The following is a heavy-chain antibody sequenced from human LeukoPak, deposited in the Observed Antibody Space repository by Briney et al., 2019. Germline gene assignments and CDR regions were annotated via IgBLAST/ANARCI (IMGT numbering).Heavy chain of an antibody. Sequence: SETLSLTCNVSGASMSSNYWSWIRQPPGKGLEWIGYIYHSGNTNYSPSLESRVTMSVDTSKNQFSLKLSSVTAADTAVYYCARVEWFGELSPFDIWGQGTMVTVSS. V-gene: IGHV4-59*01. CDR2: IYHSGNT. D-gene: IGHD3-10*01. J-gene: IGHJ3*02. CDR3: ARVEWFGELSPFDI. CDR1: GASMSSNY.